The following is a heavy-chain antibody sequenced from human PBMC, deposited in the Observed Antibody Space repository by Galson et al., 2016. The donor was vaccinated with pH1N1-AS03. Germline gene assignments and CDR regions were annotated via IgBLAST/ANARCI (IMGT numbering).Heavy chain of an antibody. J-gene: IGHJ4*02. CDR2: ISYDGGDK. CDR3: ARGPVSYSNYWFPPPDY. D-gene: IGHD6-13*01. V-gene: IGHV3-30-3*01. CDR1: GFTFSTHT. Sequence: SLRLSCAASGFTFSTHTMHWVRQAPGQGLEWVVAISYDGGDKFYADSVKRRFTISRDNSKNTLYLQANSQRAEDRAVYYCARGPVSYSNYWFPPPDYWGQGTLVTVSS.